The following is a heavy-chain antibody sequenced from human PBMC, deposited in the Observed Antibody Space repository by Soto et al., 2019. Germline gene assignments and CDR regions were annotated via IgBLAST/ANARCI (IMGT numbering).Heavy chain of an antibody. CDR1: GGSFSGYY. Sequence: SETLSLTCAVYGGSFSGYYWSWIRQPPGKGLEWIGEINHSGSTNYNPSLKSRVTISVDTSKNQFSLKLSSVTAADTAVYYCARGRGPRSGGSCYCFDYWGQGTLVTVSS. CDR3: ARGRGPRSGGSCYCFDY. J-gene: IGHJ4*02. V-gene: IGHV4-34*01. CDR2: INHSGST. D-gene: IGHD2-15*01.